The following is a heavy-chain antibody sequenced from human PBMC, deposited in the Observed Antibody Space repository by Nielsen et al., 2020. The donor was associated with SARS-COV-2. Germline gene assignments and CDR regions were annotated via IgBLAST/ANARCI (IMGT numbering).Heavy chain of an antibody. J-gene: IGHJ6*03. CDR3: ARGSRRGGFLEWPNLGPRDAPYYMDV. CDR2: IYYSGST. V-gene: IGHV4-39*07. Sequence: WIRQPPGKGLEWIGSIYYSGSTYYNPSLKSRVTISVDTSKNQFSLKLSSVTAADTAVYFCARGSRRGGFLEWPNLGPRDAPYYMDVWGKGTTVTVSS. D-gene: IGHD3-3*01.